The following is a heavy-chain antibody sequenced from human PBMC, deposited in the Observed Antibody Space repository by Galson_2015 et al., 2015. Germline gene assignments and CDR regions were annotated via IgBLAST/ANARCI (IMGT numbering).Heavy chain of an antibody. V-gene: IGHV3-33*01. J-gene: IGHJ3*02. D-gene: IGHD6-25*01. CDR2: IWYDGSNK. CDR1: GFTFSSFG. CDR3: ERDSGNAFDI. Sequence: SLRLSCAASGFTFSSFGMHWVRQAPGKGLEWVAVIWYDGSNKYYADSMKGRFTISRDNSKNTLYLQMNSLRAEDAAVYYCERDSGNAFDIWGQGTMVTVSS.